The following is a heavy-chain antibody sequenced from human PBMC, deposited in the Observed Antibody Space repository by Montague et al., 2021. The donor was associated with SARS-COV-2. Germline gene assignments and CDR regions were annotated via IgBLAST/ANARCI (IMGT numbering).Heavy chain of an antibody. CDR2: ISSSGSTI. J-gene: IGHJ2*01. D-gene: IGHD3-3*01. V-gene: IGHV3-48*03. Sequence: SLRLSCAASGFTFSSYEMNWVRQAPGKGLEWVSYISSSGSTIYYADSVKGRFTISRDNAKSSLYLQMNSLRAEDTAVYYCAREKRRITIFGVVIIEYFDLWGRGTLVTVSS. CDR1: GFTFSSYE. CDR3: AREKRRITIFGVVIIEYFDL.